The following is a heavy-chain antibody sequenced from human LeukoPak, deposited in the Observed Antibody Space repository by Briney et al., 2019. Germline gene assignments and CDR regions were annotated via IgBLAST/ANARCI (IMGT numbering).Heavy chain of an antibody. J-gene: IGHJ6*02. D-gene: IGHD3-9*01. V-gene: IGHV1-18*01. CDR3: AREESYYDILTGSHGMDV. CDR1: GYTLTSYG. Sequence: ASVKVSCKASGYTLTSYGISWVRQAPGQGLEWMGWISAYNGNTNYAQKLQGRVTMTTDTSTSTAYMELRSLRSDDTAVYYCAREESYYDILTGSHGMDVWGQGTTVTVSS. CDR2: ISAYNGNT.